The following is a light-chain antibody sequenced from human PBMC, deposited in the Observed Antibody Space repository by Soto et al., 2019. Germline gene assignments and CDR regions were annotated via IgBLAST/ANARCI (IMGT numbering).Light chain of an antibody. V-gene: IGLV2-14*03. J-gene: IGLJ3*02. CDR1: SSDVGRYNF. Sequence: QSALTQPAPVSGSPGQSITISCTGTSSDVGRYNFVSWYQQYPGKAPKLMIFDVTTRPSGVSNRFSGSKSGNTASLTISGLQAEDEADYYCSSYTTSSTVVFGGGTKLTVL. CDR2: DVT. CDR3: SSYTTSSTVV.